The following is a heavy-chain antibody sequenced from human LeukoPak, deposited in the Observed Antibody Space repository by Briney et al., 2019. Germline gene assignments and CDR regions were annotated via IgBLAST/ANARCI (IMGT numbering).Heavy chain of an antibody. CDR1: GFTPSSYE. V-gene: IGHV3-48*03. CDR2: ISRTGNSI. D-gene: IGHD6-13*01. J-gene: IGHJ4*02. Sequence: PGGSLRLSCAAAGFTPSSYEINWVRLAHGRGLEWISYISRTGNSIYNADSVKGRFTITRDSAKNSLYLQMNSLRAEDTAVYYCARGPYSSNWYVDYWGQGTLVTVAS. CDR3: ARGPYSSNWYVDY.